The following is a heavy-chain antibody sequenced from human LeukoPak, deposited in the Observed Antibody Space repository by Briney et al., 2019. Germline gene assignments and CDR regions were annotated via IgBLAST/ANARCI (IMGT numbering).Heavy chain of an antibody. D-gene: IGHD6-19*01. J-gene: IGHJ3*02. CDR3: ARERYSSGWYDAFDI. CDR2: IWYDGSNK. Sequence: GGSLRLSCAASGFTFSSYGMHWVRQAPGKGLEWMAVIWYDGSNKYYADSVKGRFTISRDNSKNTLYLQMNSLRTEDTAVYYCARERYSSGWYDAFDIWGQGTMVTVSS. V-gene: IGHV3-33*01. CDR1: GFTFSSYG.